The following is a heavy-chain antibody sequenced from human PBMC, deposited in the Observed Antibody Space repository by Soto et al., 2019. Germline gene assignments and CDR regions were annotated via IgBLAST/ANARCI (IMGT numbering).Heavy chain of an antibody. CDR1: GGTFSSYA. J-gene: IGHJ4*02. V-gene: IGHV1-69*01. CDR2: IIPIFGTA. CDR3: ARGMYSSSRHFDY. Sequence: QVQLVQSGAEVKKPGSSVKVSCKASGGTFSSYAIIWVRQAPGQGLEWMGGIIPIFGTANYTQRFQGRVTITADESTGTAYMELTSLRSDDTAVYYCARGMYSSSRHFDYWGQGTLVTVSS. D-gene: IGHD6-6*01.